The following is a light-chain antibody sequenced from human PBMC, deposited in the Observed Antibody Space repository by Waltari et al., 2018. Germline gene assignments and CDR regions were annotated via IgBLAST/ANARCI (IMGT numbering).Light chain of an antibody. J-gene: IGLJ3*02. CDR3: AAWDDGLSGRSWV. V-gene: IGLV1-44*01. CDR2: SNY. CDR1: SSNIGSHP. Sequence: QSVLTQPPSASGTPGQMVTISCSVSSSNIGSHPATWYQQLPGTAPKLLIYSNYQRPSGVPDRFSGSRSGTSASLAISGLQSEDEADYYCAAWDDGLSGRSWVFGGGTKLTVL.